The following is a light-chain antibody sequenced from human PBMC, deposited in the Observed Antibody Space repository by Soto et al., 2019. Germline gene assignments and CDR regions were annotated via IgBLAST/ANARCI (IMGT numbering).Light chain of an antibody. CDR2: AAA. Sequence: DIQITHSTSSVSASVGDRVTLTCRASQALNNWVAWYQQKPGKAPQLLIYAAASLQTGVPSRFSGSGSGTEFTLTISSLEPEDFANYFCQQANSFPYTFGQGTRLEIK. J-gene: IGKJ5*01. V-gene: IGKV1-12*01. CDR1: QALNNW. CDR3: QQANSFPYT.